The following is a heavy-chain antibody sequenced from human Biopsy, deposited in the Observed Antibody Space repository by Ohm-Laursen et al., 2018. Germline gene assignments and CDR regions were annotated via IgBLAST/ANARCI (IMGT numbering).Heavy chain of an antibody. CDR1: GATFSNYA. D-gene: IGHD3-3*01. CDR3: ARSFGVVINFEHNWFDP. J-gene: IGHJ5*02. CDR2: INPMFGTA. V-gene: IGHV1-69*06. Sequence: SVKVSCKASGATFSNYAINWLRQAPGQELEWMGGINPMFGTAKYAQRFQGRVTITADKSTSTVDMELSSLRSDDTAVYYCARSFGVVINFEHNWFDPWGQGTLVTVSS.